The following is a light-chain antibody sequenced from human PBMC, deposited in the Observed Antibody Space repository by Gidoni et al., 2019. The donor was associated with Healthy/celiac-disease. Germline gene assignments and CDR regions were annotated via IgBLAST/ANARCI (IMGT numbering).Light chain of an antibody. J-gene: IGKJ4*01. V-gene: IGKV1-5*01. Sequence: DIQMTQSPSPLSASVGDRVTITCRASQSISSWLAWYQQKPGKAPKLLIYDASSLESGVPSRFSGSGSGTDFTLTISSLQPDDFATYYCQQYNSYSVTFGGGTKVEIK. CDR2: DAS. CDR3: QQYNSYSVT. CDR1: QSISSW.